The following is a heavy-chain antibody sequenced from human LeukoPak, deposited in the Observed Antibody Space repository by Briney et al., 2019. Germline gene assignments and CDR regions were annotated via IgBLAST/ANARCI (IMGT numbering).Heavy chain of an antibody. J-gene: IGHJ3*02. Sequence: GASVKVSCKASGYTFTSYYMHWVRQAPGQGLEWMGIINPSGGSTSYAQKFQGRVTMTRDTSTSTVYMELSSLRSEDTAIYYCARNDYGGHDAFDIWGQGTMVIVSS. D-gene: IGHD4-17*01. CDR2: INPSGGST. V-gene: IGHV1-46*01. CDR1: GYTFTSYY. CDR3: ARNDYGGHDAFDI.